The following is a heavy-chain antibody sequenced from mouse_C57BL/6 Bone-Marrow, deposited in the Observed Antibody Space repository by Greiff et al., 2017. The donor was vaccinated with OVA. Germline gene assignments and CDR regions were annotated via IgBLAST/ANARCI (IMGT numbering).Heavy chain of an antibody. CDR1: GYTFTGYW. V-gene: IGHV1-9*01. CDR2: ILPGSGST. J-gene: IGHJ2*01. CDR3: ANCNGNIDF. D-gene: IGHD2-1*01. Sequence: VQLQQYGAELLKPGASVKLSCKATGYTFTGYWIEWVKQRPGHGLEWIGEILPGSGSTNYNEKFKGKATFTADTSSNTAYMQISSLATEDSAVYCCANCNGNIDFWGQGNTLTVTS.